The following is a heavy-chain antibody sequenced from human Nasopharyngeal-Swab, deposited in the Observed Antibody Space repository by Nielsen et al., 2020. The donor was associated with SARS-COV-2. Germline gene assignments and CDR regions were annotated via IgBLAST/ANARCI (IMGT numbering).Heavy chain of an antibody. J-gene: IGHJ4*02. Sequence: GGCLRLSCAASGLTLSSYSMNWVSQAPGKGLEWVSSISSSSSYIYYADSVKGRFTISRDNAKNSLYLQMNSLRAEDTAVYYCARSEELRFLEWLNTRPDYWGQGTLVTVSS. V-gene: IGHV3-21*01. CDR1: GLTLSSYS. D-gene: IGHD3-3*01. CDR2: ISSSSSYI. CDR3: ARSEELRFLEWLNTRPDY.